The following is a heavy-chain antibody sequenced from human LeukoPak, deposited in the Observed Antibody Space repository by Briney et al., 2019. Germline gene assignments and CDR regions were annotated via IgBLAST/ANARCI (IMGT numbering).Heavy chain of an antibody. CDR3: ARSRYCSSTSCYDRSEYFQH. J-gene: IGHJ1*01. D-gene: IGHD2-2*01. V-gene: IGHV4-34*01. Sequence: SETLSLTCAVYGGSFSGYYWSWIRQPLGKGLEWIGEINHSGSTNYNPSLKSRVTISVDTSKNQFSLKLSSVTAADTAVYYCARSRYCSSTSCYDRSEYFQHWGQGTLVTVSS. CDR1: GGSFSGYY. CDR2: INHSGST.